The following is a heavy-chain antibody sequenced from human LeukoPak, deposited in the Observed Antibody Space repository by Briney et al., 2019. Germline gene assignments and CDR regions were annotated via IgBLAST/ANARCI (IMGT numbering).Heavy chain of an antibody. J-gene: IGHJ6*04. CDR1: GYTFTSYG. Sequence: ASVKVSCKASGYTFTSYGLSWVRQAPGQGLEWMGWINTYNGNTNYAQKLQARVTMTTDTSTSTAYMELRSLRSDDTAVYYCARRRPSLAAARDYYYYGMDAWGKGTTVTVSS. CDR2: INTYNGNT. CDR3: ARRRPSLAAARDYYYYGMDA. D-gene: IGHD6-13*01. V-gene: IGHV1-18*04.